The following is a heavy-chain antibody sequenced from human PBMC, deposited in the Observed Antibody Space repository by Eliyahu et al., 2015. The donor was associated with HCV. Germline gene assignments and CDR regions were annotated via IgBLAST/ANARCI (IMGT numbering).Heavy chain of an antibody. D-gene: IGHD3-10*01. V-gene: IGHV3-15*01. CDR1: GFXFIXXW. CDR2: IKSKTDGGTT. CDR3: TTGAPGGFDYYLDV. Sequence: EVQLVESGGGLVKXGGSLXLSCAASGFXFIXXWXSWVRQAPGKGLEWIGRIKSKTDGGTTDYAAPVKGRFTIXRDDSKSTLYLQMNSLKTEDTAVYYCTTGAPGGFDYYLDVWGQGTTVTVSS. J-gene: IGHJ6*03.